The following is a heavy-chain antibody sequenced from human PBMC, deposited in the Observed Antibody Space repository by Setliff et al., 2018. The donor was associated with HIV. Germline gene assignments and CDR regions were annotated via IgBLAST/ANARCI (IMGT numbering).Heavy chain of an antibody. J-gene: IGHJ3*02. Sequence: GGSLRLSCAVSGFTFEDYGMSWVRQAPGKGLEWVSGINWNGGSTGYVDSVKGRFTISRGNAKNSLYLQMDSLRAEDMALYYCVRDKWLVPDTFDIWGQGTMVTVSS. CDR3: VRDKWLVPDTFDI. CDR1: GFTFEDYG. CDR2: INWNGGST. V-gene: IGHV3-20*04. D-gene: IGHD6-19*01.